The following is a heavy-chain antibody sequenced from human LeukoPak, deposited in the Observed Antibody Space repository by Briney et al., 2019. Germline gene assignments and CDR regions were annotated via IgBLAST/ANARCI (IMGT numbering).Heavy chain of an antibody. D-gene: IGHD3-16*01. V-gene: IGHV3-30*02. J-gene: IGHJ4*02. CDR1: GFTFSSYG. Sequence: GGSLRLSCAASGFTFSSYGMHWVRRAPGKGLEWVAFIRYDGSNKYYADSVKGRFTISRDNSKNTLYLQMNSLRAEDTAVYYCAKGGYDYVWGKFDYWGQGTLVTVSS. CDR2: IRYDGSNK. CDR3: AKGGYDYVWGKFDY.